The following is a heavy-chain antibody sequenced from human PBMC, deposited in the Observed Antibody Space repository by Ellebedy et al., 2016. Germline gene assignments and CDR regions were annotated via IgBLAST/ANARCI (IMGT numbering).Heavy chain of an antibody. Sequence: SQTLSLTCAISGDSVSSNTATWNWIRQSPSRGLEWLGRTYYRSKWYNEYPVAVRGRITINPDTLKNQFSLQLHSVTPEDTAVYFCARRGAVGAANTFDYWGQGTLVTVSS. CDR1: GDSVSSNTAT. D-gene: IGHD1-26*01. V-gene: IGHV6-1*01. CDR3: ARRGAVGAANTFDY. CDR2: TYYRSKWYN. J-gene: IGHJ4*02.